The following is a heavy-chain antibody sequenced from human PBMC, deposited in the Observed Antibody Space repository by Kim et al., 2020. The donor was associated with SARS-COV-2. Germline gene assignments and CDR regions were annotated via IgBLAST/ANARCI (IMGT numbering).Heavy chain of an antibody. CDR3: ARDGDLYSSGKDAFDI. CDR2: IKQDGNQK. D-gene: IGHD6-19*01. Sequence: GGSLRLSCAASGFTFSSYWMTWVRQAPGKGLEWVANIKQDGNQKYYVDSVNGRFTISRDNAKNSLYLQMNSLRAEDTAVYYCARDGDLYSSGKDAFDIWG. V-gene: IGHV3-7*01. CDR1: GFTFSSYW. J-gene: IGHJ3*02.